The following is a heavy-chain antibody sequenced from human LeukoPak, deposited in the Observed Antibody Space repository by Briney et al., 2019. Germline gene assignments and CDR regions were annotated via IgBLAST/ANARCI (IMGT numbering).Heavy chain of an antibody. J-gene: IGHJ5*02. CDR1: GYSFTTYW. CDR2: IYPGDSDS. V-gene: IGHV5-51*01. CDR3: ARGGYGAFTGWFDP. D-gene: IGHD5-18*01. Sequence: GESLRISCQGSGYSFTTYWIAWVRQMPGKGLEWMGIIYPGDSDSRYSPSFQGQVITSADKSINTAYLQWSSLKASDTAMYYCARGGYGAFTGWFDPWGQGTLVTVSS.